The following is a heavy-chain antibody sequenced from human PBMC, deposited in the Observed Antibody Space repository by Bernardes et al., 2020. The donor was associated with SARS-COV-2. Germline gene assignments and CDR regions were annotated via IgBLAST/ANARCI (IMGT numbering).Heavy chain of an antibody. Sequence: SESLSLTCAVYGGSFRGYYWSWIRQPPGQGLEWIGEINHSGSTNYNPSLKSRVTISVDTSKNQFSLKLSSVTAADTAVYYCARGGCSSTSCYGRRYFDYWGQGTLVTVSS. D-gene: IGHD2-2*01. V-gene: IGHV4-34*01. CDR2: INHSGST. CDR1: GGSFRGYY. J-gene: IGHJ4*02. CDR3: ARGGCSSTSCYGRRYFDY.